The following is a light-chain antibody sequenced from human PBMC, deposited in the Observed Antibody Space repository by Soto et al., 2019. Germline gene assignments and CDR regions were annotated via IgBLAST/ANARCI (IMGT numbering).Light chain of an antibody. V-gene: IGKV3-11*01. CDR3: QQRSDWPRT. Sequence: EIVLTQSPATLSLSPGERATLSCRASQSISSSLAWYQRTPGQAPRLLIYDASSRATGFPARFSGSGSGTDFTLTIGSLEPEDFAVYYCQQRSDWPRTFGQGTKVDIK. J-gene: IGKJ1*01. CDR2: DAS. CDR1: QSISSS.